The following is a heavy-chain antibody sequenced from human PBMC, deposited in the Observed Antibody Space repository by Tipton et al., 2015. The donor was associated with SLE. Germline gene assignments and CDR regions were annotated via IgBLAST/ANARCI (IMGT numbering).Heavy chain of an antibody. J-gene: IGHJ3*02. D-gene: IGHD6-19*01. CDR1: GYSFSSFW. CDR2: IYPGDSNT. Sequence: QLVQSGAELRKPGESLKISCKGSGYSFSSFWIGWVRQMPGKGLEWMGIIYPGDSNTRISPSFQGQVTISADKSITSAYLQWSSLKASDSAIYYCARHLGAVAAPGAFDIWGQGTLVTVSS. V-gene: IGHV5-51*01. CDR3: ARHLGAVAAPGAFDI.